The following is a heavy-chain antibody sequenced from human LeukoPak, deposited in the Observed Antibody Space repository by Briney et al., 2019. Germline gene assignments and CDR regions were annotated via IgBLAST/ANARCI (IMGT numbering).Heavy chain of an antibody. D-gene: IGHD6-6*01. Sequence: PKPSVKASCKASGYTFTSYHMHWGRQAPGQGLEWLGITTPSGGSTYYAQKFQGRVTLTRDTSTSTAYMELSGLRSEDTAGYFCARRGLSSDYWGQGTLVTVSS. CDR2: TTPSGGST. CDR3: ARRGLSSDY. CDR1: GYTFTSYH. V-gene: IGHV1-46*01. J-gene: IGHJ4*02.